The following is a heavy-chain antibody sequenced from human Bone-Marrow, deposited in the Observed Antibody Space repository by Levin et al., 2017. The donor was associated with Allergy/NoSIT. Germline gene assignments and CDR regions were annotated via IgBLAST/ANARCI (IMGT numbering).Heavy chain of an antibody. V-gene: IGHV4-39*02. CDR2: IYYSGST. CDR1: GGSISSRIYY. Sequence: ESLKISCTVSGGSISSRIYYWGWIRQPPGKGLEWIANIYYSGSTYYNESLKSRLTVSVDTSKNQFSLKLSSVTAADTAIYYCARDYYGSGRNWFDPWGQGTLVTVSS. CDR3: ARDYYGSGRNWFDP. J-gene: IGHJ5*02. D-gene: IGHD3-10*01.